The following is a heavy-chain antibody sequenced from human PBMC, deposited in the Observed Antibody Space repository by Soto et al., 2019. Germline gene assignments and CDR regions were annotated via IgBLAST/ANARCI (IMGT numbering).Heavy chain of an antibody. D-gene: IGHD1-1*01. V-gene: IGHV5-10-1*01. J-gene: IGHJ6*02. CDR1: GHRLSNYW. CDR2: IDPNGYYS. Sequence: PGEALKISCQAPGHRLSNYWITWVRQMPRQGLQSMGTIDPNGYYSNSGTSFQGHVTISADTSISTAYLQWSSLKASDTAIYYCARRLSGPKEEYNADDVYGLDVWGQGTTVTVSS. CDR3: ARRLSGPKEEYNADDVYGLDV.